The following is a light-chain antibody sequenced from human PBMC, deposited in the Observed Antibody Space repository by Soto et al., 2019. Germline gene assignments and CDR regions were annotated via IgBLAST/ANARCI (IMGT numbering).Light chain of an antibody. CDR1: QSVSNR. V-gene: IGKV3-15*01. CDR2: DAS. CDR3: HQYNSWPSLN. Sequence: EIVMTQSPATLSVYLGERATLSCWASQSVSNRLAWYQQKSGQAPRLLIYDASTRAPNIPARFSGSGSGTEFPLSISSLQSYDFAVYYCHQYNSWPSLNFGGGTKLESK. J-gene: IGKJ4*01.